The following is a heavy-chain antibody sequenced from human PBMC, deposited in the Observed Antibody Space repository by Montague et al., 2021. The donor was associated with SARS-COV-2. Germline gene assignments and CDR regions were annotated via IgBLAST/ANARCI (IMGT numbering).Heavy chain of an antibody. CDR1: GVSVTDYY. V-gene: IGHV4-4*08. Sequence: SETLSLTCTVSGVSVTDYYWSWIRQPPGKGLEWVGDVLYNKGTNFNPSLKSRVAISVDTSKNQFSLRLTSVTAADTAFYYCVREGSGRGYYYYGMDVWGQGTTVTVSS. CDR3: VREGSGRGYYYYGMDV. D-gene: IGHD3-10*01. J-gene: IGHJ6*02. CDR2: VLYNKGT.